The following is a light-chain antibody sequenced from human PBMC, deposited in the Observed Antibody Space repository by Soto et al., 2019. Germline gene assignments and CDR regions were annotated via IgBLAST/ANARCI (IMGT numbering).Light chain of an antibody. J-gene: IGKJ1*01. CDR1: QSISVS. Sequence: GDRVTITCRASQSISVSLAWYQQKPGKAPKLLIYEASNLKSGVPSRFSGSGSGTEYTLTISSLQPDDFASYYCQQYNGYWTFGQGTKVEIK. CDR2: EAS. V-gene: IGKV1-5*03. CDR3: QQYNGYWT.